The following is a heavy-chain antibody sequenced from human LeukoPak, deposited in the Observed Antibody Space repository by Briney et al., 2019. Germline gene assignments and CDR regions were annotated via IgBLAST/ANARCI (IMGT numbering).Heavy chain of an antibody. CDR2: IKSKTDGGTT. Sequence: GGSLRLSCAASGFTFSNAWMSWVRQAPGKGLEWVGRIKSKTDGGTTDYAAPVKGRFTISRDDSKNTLYLQMNSLKTEDTAVYYGTTADNQVGAPPLSAFDIWGQGTMVTVSS. V-gene: IGHV3-15*01. D-gene: IGHD1-26*01. J-gene: IGHJ3*02. CDR1: GFTFSNAW. CDR3: TTADNQVGAPPLSAFDI.